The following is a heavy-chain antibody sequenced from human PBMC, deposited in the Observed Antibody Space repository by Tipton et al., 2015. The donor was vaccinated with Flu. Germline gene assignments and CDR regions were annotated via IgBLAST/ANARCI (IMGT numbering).Heavy chain of an antibody. CDR3: ARARYSSGWDGFYYFDY. J-gene: IGHJ4*02. CDR2: INWNGGST. D-gene: IGHD6-19*01. Sequence: SLRLSCAASGSTFDDYGMSWVRQAPGKGLEWVSGINWNGGSTGYADSVKGRFTISRDNAKNSLYLQMNSLRAEDPALDYCARARYSSGWDGFYYFDYWGQGTLVTVSS. V-gene: IGHV3-20*04. CDR1: GSTFDDYG.